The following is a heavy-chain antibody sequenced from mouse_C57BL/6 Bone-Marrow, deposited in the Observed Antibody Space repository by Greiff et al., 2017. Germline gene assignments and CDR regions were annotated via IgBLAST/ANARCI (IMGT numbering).Heavy chain of an antibody. Sequence: EVMLVESGGGLVQPGGSMKLSCVASGFTFSNYWMNWVRQSPEKGLEWVAQIRLKSDNYATHYAESVKGRFTISRDDSKSSVYLQMNNLRAEDTGIYYCTSNNSWFAYWGQGTLVTVSA. CDR1: GFTFSNYW. V-gene: IGHV6-3*01. CDR2: IRLKSDNYAT. J-gene: IGHJ3*01. CDR3: TSNNSWFAY.